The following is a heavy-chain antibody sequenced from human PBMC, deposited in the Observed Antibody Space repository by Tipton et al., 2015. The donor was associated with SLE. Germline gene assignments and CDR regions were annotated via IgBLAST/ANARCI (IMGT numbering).Heavy chain of an antibody. D-gene: IGHD3-22*01. CDR3: ARDLPSGYGAFDI. CDR2: IYYSGST. J-gene: IGHJ3*02. CDR1: GGSFSGYY. Sequence: TLSLTCTVYGGSFSGYYWSWFRYHPGKGLEWIANIYYSGSTYYNPSLKSRVTISVDTSKNQFSLKLSSVTAADTAVYYCARDLPSGYGAFDIWGQGTMVTVSS. V-gene: IGHV4-31*03.